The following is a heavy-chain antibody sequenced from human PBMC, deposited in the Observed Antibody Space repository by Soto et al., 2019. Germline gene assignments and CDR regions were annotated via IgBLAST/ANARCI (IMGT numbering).Heavy chain of an antibody. J-gene: IGHJ4*02. CDR2: IYPSDSDT. CDR1: GYTFTIYG. Sequence: GESLKISCQVSGYTFTIYGIGWVRQMPGKGLEWMGIIYPSDSDTRYSPSFQGQVTISADQSINTAYLQWDSLKASDTAIYYCARPANTVADHFDLWGQGTPVTVSS. CDR3: ARPANTVADHFDL. D-gene: IGHD4-17*01. V-gene: IGHV5-51*01.